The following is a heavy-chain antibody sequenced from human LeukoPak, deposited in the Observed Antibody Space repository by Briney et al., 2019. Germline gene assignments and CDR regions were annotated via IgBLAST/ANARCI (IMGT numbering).Heavy chain of an antibody. Sequence: GGSLRLSCAASGFTFSSYWMSWVRQAPGKGLEWVANIKQDGSAKYYVASVKGRFTISRDHAKNSLYLQMNSLRADDTAVYYCARDADSSSWLNWFDPWGQGTLVTVSS. D-gene: IGHD6-13*01. V-gene: IGHV3-7*01. CDR2: IKQDGSAK. CDR1: GFTFSSYW. CDR3: ARDADSSSWLNWFDP. J-gene: IGHJ5*02.